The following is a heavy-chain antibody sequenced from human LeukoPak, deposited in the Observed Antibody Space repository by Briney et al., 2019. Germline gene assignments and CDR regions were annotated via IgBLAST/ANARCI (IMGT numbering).Heavy chain of an antibody. CDR3: ARGRVTATDGFDI. V-gene: IGHV1-46*01. D-gene: IGHD2-21*02. CDR2: INPTGSST. CDR1: GYTFTSYF. Sequence: ASVKVSCKASGYTFTSYFIHWVRQAPGEGLEWMGIINPTGSSTRYAQKFQGRVTMTRDTSTSTVYMELSSLRSEDTAVYYCARGRVTATDGFDIWGQGTTVIVSS. J-gene: IGHJ3*02.